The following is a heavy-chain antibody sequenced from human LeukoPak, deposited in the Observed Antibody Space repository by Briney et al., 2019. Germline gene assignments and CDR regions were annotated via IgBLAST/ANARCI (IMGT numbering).Heavy chain of an antibody. CDR3: AREIYGGSQDAFDI. V-gene: IGHV4-4*07. CDR2: IYTRGRT. CDR1: GVSISSYY. Sequence: SETLSLTCTVSGVSISSYYWSWIRQPAGKGLEGIGRIYTRGRTNYNPSLKSRVTMSLDTSKNQVSLKLSSVTAADTAVYYCAREIYGGSQDAFDIWGQGTMVTVSS. J-gene: IGHJ3*02. D-gene: IGHD4-23*01.